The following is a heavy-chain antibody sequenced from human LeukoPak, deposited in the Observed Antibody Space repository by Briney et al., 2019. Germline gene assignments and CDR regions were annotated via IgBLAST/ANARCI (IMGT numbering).Heavy chain of an antibody. CDR1: GFTLSRYW. V-gene: IGHV3-74*03. CDR2: ITSDGSTT. Sequence: GGSLRLSCAASGFTLSRYWMHWVRQAPGEGLVAVSRITSDGSTTLYADSVRGRFTISRDNAKNTLYLQMNSLRVDDTAVYYCARDWYYAIDYWGQGTLVTVSS. CDR3: ARDWYYAIDY. J-gene: IGHJ4*02. D-gene: IGHD2-2*01.